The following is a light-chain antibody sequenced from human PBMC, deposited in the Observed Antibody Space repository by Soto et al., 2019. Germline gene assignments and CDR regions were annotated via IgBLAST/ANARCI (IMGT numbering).Light chain of an antibody. Sequence: QSVLTQPPSASATPGQGVTISCSGSSSNIGTNTVTWYQQLPGTAPKLLIYTDSFRSSGVPERFSGSKSGTSASLAISGLQPDDEADYYCAAWDDNLKAYVFGTGTKLTVL. CDR3: AAWDDNLKAYV. CDR2: TDS. CDR1: SSNIGTNT. V-gene: IGLV1-44*01. J-gene: IGLJ1*01.